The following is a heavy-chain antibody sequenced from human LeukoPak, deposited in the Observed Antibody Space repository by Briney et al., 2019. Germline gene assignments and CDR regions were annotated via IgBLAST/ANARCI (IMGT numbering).Heavy chain of an antibody. D-gene: IGHD4-17*01. CDR1: GFTFSSYS. V-gene: IGHV3-21*01. Sequence: PGGSLRLSCAASGFTFSSYSMTWVRQAPGKGLEWVSSISSSSSYIYYADSVKGRFTIPRDNAKNSLYLQMNSLRAEDTAVYYCARGYYGDYEVDAFDIWGQGTMVTVSS. CDR3: ARGYYGDYEVDAFDI. CDR2: ISSSSSYI. J-gene: IGHJ3*02.